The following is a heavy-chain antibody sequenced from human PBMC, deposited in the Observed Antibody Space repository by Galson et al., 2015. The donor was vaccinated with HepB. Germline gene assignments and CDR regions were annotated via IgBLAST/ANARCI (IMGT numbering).Heavy chain of an antibody. Sequence: SLRLSCAASGFTFSSYFMDWVRQAPGKGLVWVSDTNRDGSVTRYADSVKGRFTISRDNSNNTLYLQMNSLGAEDTAVYYCAREGKDGSGTYLDYWGQEPRSPSP. D-gene: IGHD3-10*01. J-gene: IGHJ4*01. CDR2: TNRDGSVT. CDR1: GFTFSSYF. CDR3: AREGKDGSGTYLDY. V-gene: IGHV3-74*01.